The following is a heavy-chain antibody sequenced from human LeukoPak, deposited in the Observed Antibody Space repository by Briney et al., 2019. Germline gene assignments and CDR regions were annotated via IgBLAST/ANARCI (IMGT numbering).Heavy chain of an antibody. J-gene: IGHJ6*03. D-gene: IGHD3-3*01. V-gene: IGHV4-59*01. Sequence: SETLSLTCTVSGASISTYYWSWIRQPPGKGLEWVASIYYDGSTYYSPSLKSRVTISVDTSKNHFSLKLTSVTAADTAIYYCAGFLGGNPYYMDVWGKGTTVTVSS. CDR3: AGFLGGNPYYMDV. CDR1: GASISTYY. CDR2: IYYDGST.